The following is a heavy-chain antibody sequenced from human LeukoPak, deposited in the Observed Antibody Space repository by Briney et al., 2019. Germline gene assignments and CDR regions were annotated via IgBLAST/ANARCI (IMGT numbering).Heavy chain of an antibody. CDR3: AKSRGSGTYYHPFDY. CDR2: IPYDGSDK. CDR1: GFTFSTYS. J-gene: IGHJ4*02. D-gene: IGHD3-10*01. Sequence: GGSLRLSCAASGFTFSTYSMNWVRQAPGKGLEWVATIPYDGSDKYYADSVKGRFTISRDNSQNTLYLQMDSLRVEDTAVYHCAKSRGSGTYYHPFDYWGQGTLVTVSS. V-gene: IGHV3-30*18.